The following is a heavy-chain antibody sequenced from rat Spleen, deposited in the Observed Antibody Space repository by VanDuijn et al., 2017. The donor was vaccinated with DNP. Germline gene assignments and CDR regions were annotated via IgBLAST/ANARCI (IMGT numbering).Heavy chain of an antibody. CDR2: IDNAGST. D-gene: IGHD4-4*01. V-gene: IGHV3-3*01. J-gene: IGHJ2*01. CDR1: GYSITSNHK. CDR3: AIQVGVFDY. Sequence: EVQLQESGPGLVKPSQSLSLTCSVTGYSITSNHKWSWIRKFPGNELEWMGYIDNAGSTNYNPSLKSRFSITRDTSKNQFFLQVNSVRDEDAAAYYCAIQVGVFDYWGQGVTVIVSS.